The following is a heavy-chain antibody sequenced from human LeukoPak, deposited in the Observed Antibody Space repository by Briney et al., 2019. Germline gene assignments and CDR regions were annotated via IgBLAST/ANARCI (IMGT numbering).Heavy chain of an antibody. J-gene: IGHJ4*02. Sequence: SETLSLTCAVYGGSFSGYYWTWIRQPPGKGLEWIGENNHSGSTNYSPSLKSRVTISVDTSKNQFSLKLSSVTAADTAVYYCARGTVPYCSGGSCYLYYFDNWGQGTLVTVSS. CDR2: NNHSGST. V-gene: IGHV4-34*01. D-gene: IGHD2-15*01. CDR3: ARGTVPYCSGGSCYLYYFDN. CDR1: GGSFSGYY.